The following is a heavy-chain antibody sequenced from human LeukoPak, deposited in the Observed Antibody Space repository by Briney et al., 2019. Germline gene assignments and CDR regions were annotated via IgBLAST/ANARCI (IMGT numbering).Heavy chain of an antibody. CDR3: TTAHVVVVAATPS. CDR2: FKRKTDGRTT. D-gene: IGHD2-15*01. J-gene: IGHJ5*02. Sequence: PGGSLRLSCAASGFTFSNAWMSWARQAPGKGLEWVGSFKRKTDGRTTDYAAPVKGRFTISRDDSIHTLYLQMNSLKTEDTAVYYCTTAHVVVVAATPSWGQGTLVTVSS. CDR1: GFTFSNAW. V-gene: IGHV3-15*01.